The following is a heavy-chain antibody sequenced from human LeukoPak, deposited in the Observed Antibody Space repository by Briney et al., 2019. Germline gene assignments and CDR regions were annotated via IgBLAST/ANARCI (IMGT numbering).Heavy chain of an antibody. Sequence: SETLSLTCSVSGGSISSSTYHWGWVRQPPGKGLEWIGSSYYSETTYYNASLKSQVSISIDTSKNQFSLRLTSVTAADTAVYYCARQTGSGLFILPGGQGTLVTVSS. CDR3: ARQTGSGLFILP. J-gene: IGHJ4*02. CDR1: GGSISSSTYH. D-gene: IGHD3/OR15-3a*01. CDR2: SYYSETT. V-gene: IGHV4-39*01.